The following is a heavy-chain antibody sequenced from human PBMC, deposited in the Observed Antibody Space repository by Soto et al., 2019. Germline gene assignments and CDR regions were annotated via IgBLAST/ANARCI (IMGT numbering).Heavy chain of an antibody. V-gene: IGHV3-23*01. Sequence: EVQLLESGGGLLQPGGSLRLSCEASGFTFSNYAMSWVRQAPGKGLTWVSGISGSGGITYYADSVKGRFTISRDNSKNTLYLQMNSLRAEDTALYYCAKVRDYYYYYGMDVWGQGTPVTVSS. CDR1: GFTFSNYA. CDR3: AKVRDYYYYYGMDV. CDR2: ISGSGGIT. D-gene: IGHD2-21*02. J-gene: IGHJ6*02.